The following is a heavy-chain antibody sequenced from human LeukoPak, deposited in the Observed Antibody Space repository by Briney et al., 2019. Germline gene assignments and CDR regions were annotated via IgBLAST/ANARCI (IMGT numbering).Heavy chain of an antibody. Sequence: SETLSLTCTVSGGSISSSSYYWGWIRQPPGKGLEWIGSIYYSGSTYYNPSLKSRVTISVDTSKNQFSLKLTSVTAADTAVYYCARGRITMIRGIIISGYFDYWGQGALVTVSS. J-gene: IGHJ4*02. CDR2: IYYSGST. CDR3: ARGRITMIRGIIISGYFDY. D-gene: IGHD3-10*01. V-gene: IGHV4-39*07. CDR1: GGSISSSSYY.